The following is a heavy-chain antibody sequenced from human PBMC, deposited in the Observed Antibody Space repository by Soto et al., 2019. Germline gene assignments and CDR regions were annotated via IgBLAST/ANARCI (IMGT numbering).Heavy chain of an antibody. CDR1: GFTFSSYG. Sequence: GGSLRLSCAASGFTFSSYGMHWVRQAPGKGLEWVAVIWYDGSNKYYADSVKGRFTISRDNSKNTLYLQMNSLRAEDTAVYYCTTDHPYNYDSSAYDNWGQGTLVTVSS. V-gene: IGHV3-33*01. CDR3: TTDHPYNYDSSAYDN. D-gene: IGHD3-22*01. J-gene: IGHJ4*02. CDR2: IWYDGSNK.